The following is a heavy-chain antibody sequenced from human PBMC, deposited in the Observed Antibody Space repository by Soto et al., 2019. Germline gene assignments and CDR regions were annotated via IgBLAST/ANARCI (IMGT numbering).Heavy chain of an antibody. D-gene: IGHD6-6*01. CDR3: AKGSASGRPYYLDY. V-gene: IGHV3-23*01. Sequence: GGSLRLSCAASGFSLSTYAMSWVRQAPGKGLEWVSALSGSGGSTYYADSVEGRFTISRDTSKNTLYLQMSSLRAEDTAIYYCAKGSASGRPYYLDYWGQGTLVTVSS. CDR2: LSGSGGST. J-gene: IGHJ4*02. CDR1: GFSLSTYA.